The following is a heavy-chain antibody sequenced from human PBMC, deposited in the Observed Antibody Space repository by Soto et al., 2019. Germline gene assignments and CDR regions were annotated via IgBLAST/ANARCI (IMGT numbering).Heavy chain of an antibody. CDR3: ARPEGGYGSGYSWFDP. D-gene: IGHD5-12*01. Sequence: SETLSPTCSLSARSISEINSYWGWIRQTPGEGLEWIGTIHHTGSTYYNPSLKSRVLISLDTSKNQFSLKLSSVTAADAALYYCARPEGGYGSGYSWFDPGGQGTLVTVSS. CDR2: IHHTGST. CDR1: ARSISEINSY. J-gene: IGHJ5*02. V-gene: IGHV4-39*01.